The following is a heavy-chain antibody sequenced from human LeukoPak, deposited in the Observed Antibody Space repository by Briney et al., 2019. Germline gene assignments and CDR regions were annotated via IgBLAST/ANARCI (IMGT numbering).Heavy chain of an antibody. V-gene: IGHV1-18*01. CDR3: AREYYYDSSGYYSAVHWFDP. J-gene: IGHJ5*02. CDR1: GYTFTSYG. Sequence: ASVKVSCKASGYTFTSYGISWVRQAPGQGLEWMGWISTYNGNTNYAQKLQGRVTMTTDTSTSTAYMELRSLRSDDTAVYYCAREYYYDSSGYYSAVHWFDPWGQGTLVTVSS. D-gene: IGHD3-22*01. CDR2: ISTYNGNT.